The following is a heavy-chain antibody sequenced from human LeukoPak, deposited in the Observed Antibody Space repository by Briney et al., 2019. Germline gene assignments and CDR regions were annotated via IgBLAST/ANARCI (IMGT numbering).Heavy chain of an antibody. V-gene: IGHV4-4*07. Sequence: PSETLSLTCAFSGVSISSYYWSWIRQPAGKGLEWIGRIYTTGSTKYNPSLNNRVTISVDKSKNKLSLNLSSVTAADTAVYFCARDRVEPATAHFDLRGQGTVVTVSS. J-gene: IGHJ4*02. D-gene: IGHD6-13*01. CDR2: IYTTGST. CDR3: ARDRVEPATAHFDL. CDR1: GVSISSYY.